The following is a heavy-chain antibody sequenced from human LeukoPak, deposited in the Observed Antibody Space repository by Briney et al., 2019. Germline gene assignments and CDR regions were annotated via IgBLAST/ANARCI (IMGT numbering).Heavy chain of an antibody. CDR3: AKERGAFSSYDY. V-gene: IGHV3-30*18. J-gene: IGHJ4*02. CDR1: GFTFSSYG. Sequence: PGGSLRLSCAASGFTFSSYGMRWVRQGPGRGLEWVAGISPDGSGKFYADSVKGRFTITRDNPMNTLFLQMNSLRGDDTAVYYCAKERGAFSSYDYWGQGTLDTVSS. CDR2: ISPDGSGK. D-gene: IGHD3-10*01.